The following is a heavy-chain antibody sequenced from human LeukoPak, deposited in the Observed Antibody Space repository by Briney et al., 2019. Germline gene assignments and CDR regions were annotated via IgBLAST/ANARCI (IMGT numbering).Heavy chain of an antibody. V-gene: IGHV3-73*01. J-gene: IGHJ4*02. CDR3: TTSQDYYSVVVTAMNY. CDR1: GFTFSNYA. CDR2: IRSKANSYAT. D-gene: IGHD2-21*02. Sequence: GGSLRLSCAASGFTFSNYAMHWVRQASGKGLEWVGRIRSKANSYATAYAASVKGRFTISRADSKNTAYLQMNSLKTEDTAVYYCTTSQDYYSVVVTAMNYWGQGTLVTVSS.